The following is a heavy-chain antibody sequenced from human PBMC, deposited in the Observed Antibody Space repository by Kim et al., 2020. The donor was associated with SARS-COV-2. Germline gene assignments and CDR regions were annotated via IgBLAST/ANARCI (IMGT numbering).Heavy chain of an antibody. CDR1: GFTFGDYA. J-gene: IGHJ6*02. CDR2: ISWNSGTM. D-gene: IGHD1-20*01. CDR3: VKDQYNWNWGSMDV. Sequence: GGSLRLSCAASGFTFGDYAMHWVRQAPGKGLEWVSGISWNSGTMAYADSVRGRFTISRDNAKNSLYLQMNSLRVEDTALYYCVKDQYNWNWGSMDVWGQGTTVTVSS. V-gene: IGHV3-9*01.